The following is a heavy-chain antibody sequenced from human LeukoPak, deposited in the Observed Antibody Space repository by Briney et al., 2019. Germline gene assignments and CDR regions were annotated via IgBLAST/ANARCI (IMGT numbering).Heavy chain of an antibody. CDR2: INHSGST. Sequence: SETLSLTCAVYGGSFSGYYWSWIRQPPGKGLEWIGEINHSGSTNYNPSLKSRVTISVDTSKNQFSLNLSSVTAADTAVYYCARSANAFDIWGQGTMVTVSS. J-gene: IGHJ3*02. V-gene: IGHV4-34*01. CDR3: ARSANAFDI. CDR1: GGSFSGYY.